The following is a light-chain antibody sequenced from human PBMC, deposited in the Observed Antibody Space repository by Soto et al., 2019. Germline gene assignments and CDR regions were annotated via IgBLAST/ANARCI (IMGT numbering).Light chain of an antibody. Sequence: EIVMTQSPATLSVSPGERATLSCRASQSVSSNLAWYQQKPGQAPRLLIYGASTRATGIPARFSGSGSGTEFTLTISSLQSEDFAVYSCQQYNNWPPFTLGPGTKVDIK. CDR2: GAS. CDR3: QQYNNWPPFT. J-gene: IGKJ3*01. V-gene: IGKV3-15*01. CDR1: QSVSSN.